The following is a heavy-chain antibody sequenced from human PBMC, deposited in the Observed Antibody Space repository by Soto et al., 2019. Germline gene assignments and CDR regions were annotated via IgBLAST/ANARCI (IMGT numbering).Heavy chain of an antibody. J-gene: IGHJ4*02. CDR1: GDSISNGYYT. D-gene: IGHD3-10*01. Sequence: QVQLQESGPGLVEPSQTLSLTCTVSGDSISNGYYTWSWIRQPPGKDLEWIGHIYNSENTYSNPSLKSRVTISADTSKNQFSLKLSSVTAADTAVYYCARGPSGDKVDYWGQGTLVTVSS. CDR2: IYNSENT. CDR3: ARGPSGDKVDY. V-gene: IGHV4-30-4*01.